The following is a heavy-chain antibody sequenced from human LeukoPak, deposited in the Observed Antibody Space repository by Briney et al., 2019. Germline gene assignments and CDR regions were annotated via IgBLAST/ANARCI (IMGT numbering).Heavy chain of an antibody. CDR3: ARSRLRYFDWLPTSFDY. CDR2: ISSSSSTI. V-gene: IGHV3-48*01. D-gene: IGHD3-9*01. CDR1: GFTFSSYS. Sequence: GGSLRLSCAASGFTFSSYSMNWVRQAPGKGLEWVSYISSSSSTIYYADSVKGRFTISRDNAKNSLYLQTNSLRAEDTAVYYCARSRLRYFDWLPTSFDYWGQGTLVTVSS. J-gene: IGHJ4*02.